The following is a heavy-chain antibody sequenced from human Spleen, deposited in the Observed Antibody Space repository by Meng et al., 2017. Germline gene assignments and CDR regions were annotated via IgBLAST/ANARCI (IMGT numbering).Heavy chain of an antibody. J-gene: IGHJ4*02. V-gene: IGHV4-4*02. CDR2: INNSGRT. CDR3: ARGPTTMAHDFDY. D-gene: IGHD4-11*01. Sequence: LHDAAPGMMKPVGALCLPCAVFGGSIRSSMWWSWVREPPGQGLEWSGEINNSGRTNYNPSLESRATITADTSQNNLSLKLSYVTAADSAVYYCARGPTTMAHDFDYWGQGTLVTVSS. CDR1: GGSIRSSMW.